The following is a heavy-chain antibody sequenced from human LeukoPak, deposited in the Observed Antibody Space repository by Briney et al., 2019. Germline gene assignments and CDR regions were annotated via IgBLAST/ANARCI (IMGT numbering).Heavy chain of an antibody. D-gene: IGHD3-9*01. CDR1: GFTFSIYA. V-gene: IGHV3-23*01. J-gene: IGHJ3*02. CDR3: ARGILTGYYTALDAFDI. Sequence: EGSLRLSCAASGFTFSIYAMTWVRQAPGKGLEWVSAISGSGSSTYYADSVKGRFTLSRDNSKNSLYLQMNRLRAEDTAVYYCARGILTGYYTALDAFDIWGQGTMVSVSS. CDR2: ISGSGSST.